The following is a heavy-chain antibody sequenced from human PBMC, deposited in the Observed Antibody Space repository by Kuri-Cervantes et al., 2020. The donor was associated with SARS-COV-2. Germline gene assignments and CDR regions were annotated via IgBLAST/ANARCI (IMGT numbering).Heavy chain of an antibody. V-gene: IGHV3-43D*03. CDR2: VSWDGGST. CDR1: GFTFDDYA. Sequence: GGSLRLSCAASGFTFDDYAMHRVRQAPGKGLEWVSLVSWDGGSTYYADSVKGRFTISRDNSKNSLYLQMNSLKTEDTALYYCAKDMAAAAGTGADYWGQGTLVTVSS. D-gene: IGHD6-13*01. CDR3: AKDMAAAAGTGADY. J-gene: IGHJ4*02.